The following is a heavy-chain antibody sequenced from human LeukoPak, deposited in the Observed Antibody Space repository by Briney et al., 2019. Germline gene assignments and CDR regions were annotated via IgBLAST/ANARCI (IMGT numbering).Heavy chain of an antibody. J-gene: IGHJ4*02. Sequence: GESLKISCKASVYSFTSYWIGWARQMPGKGLEGMEILYTGNSNTRHSPSFQAQITISAAKSISTAYLQWSSLKASDTAMYYCARGVAATSFDYWGQGTLVTVSS. CDR2: LYTGNSNT. CDR3: ARGVAATSFDY. V-gene: IGHV5-51*01. CDR1: VYSFTSYW. D-gene: IGHD2-15*01.